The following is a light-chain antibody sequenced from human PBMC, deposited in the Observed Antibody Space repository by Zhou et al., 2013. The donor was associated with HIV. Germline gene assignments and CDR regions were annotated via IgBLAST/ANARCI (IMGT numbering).Light chain of an antibody. V-gene: IGKV1-39*01. CDR2: AAS. J-gene: IGKJ2*01. CDR1: QSISSY. CDR3: QQTYSTPYT. Sequence: DIQMTQSPSSLSASVGDRVTITCRASQSISSYLNWYQQKPGKAPKLLISAASSLQSGVPPRFSGSASGTDFTLTISCLQPEDCATYYCQQTYSTPYTFGQGTKLEIK.